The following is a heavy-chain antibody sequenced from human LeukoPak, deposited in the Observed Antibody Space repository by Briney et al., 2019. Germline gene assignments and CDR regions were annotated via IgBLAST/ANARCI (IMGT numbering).Heavy chain of an antibody. Sequence: GGSLRLSCAASGFTFSSYWMSWVRQAPGKGLEWVANIKQDGSEKYYVDSEKGRFTISRDNAKKSLFLQMNSLRAEDTAVYYCGRVGASYGSGSYSDYWGQGTLVTVSS. D-gene: IGHD3-10*01. CDR1: GFTFSSYW. CDR3: GRVGASYGSGSYSDY. CDR2: IKQDGSEK. J-gene: IGHJ4*02. V-gene: IGHV3-7*01.